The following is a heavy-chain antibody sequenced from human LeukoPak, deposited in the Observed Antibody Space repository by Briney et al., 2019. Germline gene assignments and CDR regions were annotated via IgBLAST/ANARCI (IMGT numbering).Heavy chain of an antibody. J-gene: IGHJ4*02. Sequence: GASVKVSCKASGYTFTGYYMHWVRQAPGQGLEWMGWINPNSGGTNYAQKFQGRVTMTRDTSISTAYMELSRLRSDDTAVYYCARDSPIYCSGGSCSAWGTDWGQGTLVTVSS. CDR3: ARDSPIYCSGGSCSAWGTD. D-gene: IGHD2-15*01. CDR1: GYTFTGYY. CDR2: INPNSGGT. V-gene: IGHV1-2*02.